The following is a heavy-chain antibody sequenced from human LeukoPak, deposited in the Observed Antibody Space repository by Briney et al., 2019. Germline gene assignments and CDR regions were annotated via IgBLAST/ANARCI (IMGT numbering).Heavy chain of an antibody. CDR2: ISSSSSYI. CDR1: GFTFSSYS. J-gene: IGHJ4*02. V-gene: IGHV3-21*01. Sequence: GGSLRLSCAASGFTFSSYSMTWVRQAPGKGLEWVSSISSSSSYIYYADSVKGRFTISRDNAKNSLYLQMNSLRDEDTAVYYCASWSSSWYYFDYWGQGTLITVSS. CDR3: ASWSSSWYYFDY. D-gene: IGHD6-13*01.